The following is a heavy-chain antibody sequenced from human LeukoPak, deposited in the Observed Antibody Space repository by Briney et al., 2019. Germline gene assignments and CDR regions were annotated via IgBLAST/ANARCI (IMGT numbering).Heavy chain of an antibody. D-gene: IGHD1-7*01. J-gene: IGHJ5*02. CDR2: ISGYNGNA. Sequence: ASVKVSCKASGYTFTSYAMNWVRQAPGQGLEWMGWISGYNGNANYAQKFQGRVTMTTDTSTSTAYMELRSLRSDDTAVYYCASGITGTSSFDPWGQGTLVTVSS. CDR3: ASGITGTSSFDP. V-gene: IGHV1-18*01. CDR1: GYTFTSYA.